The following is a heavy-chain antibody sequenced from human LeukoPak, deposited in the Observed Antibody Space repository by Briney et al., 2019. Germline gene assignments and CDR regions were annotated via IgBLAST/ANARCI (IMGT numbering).Heavy chain of an antibody. CDR3: AKESGIGLPAWGDFDT. CDR1: GFTFSWHA. V-gene: IGHV3-23*01. D-gene: IGHD1-26*01. CDR2: ITASGVST. Sequence: GGSLRLSCTASGFTFSWHAMTWVRQAPGRGPEWVSTITASGVSTYYADSVKGRFTISRDNSKNTLYVQMNSLRAEDTAVYYCAKESGIGLPAWGDFDTWGQGTLVTVSS. J-gene: IGHJ4*02.